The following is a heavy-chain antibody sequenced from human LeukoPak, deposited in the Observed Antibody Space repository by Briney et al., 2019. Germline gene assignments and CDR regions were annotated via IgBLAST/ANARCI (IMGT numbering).Heavy chain of an antibody. CDR3: ARGLWGVPDAFDV. D-gene: IGHD3-10*01. CDR2: IYSSGSA. Sequence: SETLSLTCTVSGYSISSGYYWIWIRQSAEKGLEWIGRIYSSGSARYNPSLKSRVTMSVDSSKNHFSLNLTSVTAADTAIYYCARGLWGVPDAFDVWGQGTVVTVSS. J-gene: IGHJ3*01. V-gene: IGHV4-4*07. CDR1: GYSISSGYY.